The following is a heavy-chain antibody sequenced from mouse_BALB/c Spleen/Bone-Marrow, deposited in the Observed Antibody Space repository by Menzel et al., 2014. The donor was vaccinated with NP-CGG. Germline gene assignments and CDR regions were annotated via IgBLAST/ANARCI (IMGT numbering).Heavy chain of an antibody. V-gene: IGHV1-54*03. J-gene: IGHJ2*01. CDR3: SRQTATFFDY. Sequence: QVQLQQSGAELVRPGTSVKVSCKASGYAFXNYLIEWVKQRPGQGLEWIGVINPGSGGTNYNEKFKDKATLTADESSSTAYMQLSSLTSDDSAVYFCSRQTATFFDYWGQGTTLTVSS. CDR1: GYAFXNYL. D-gene: IGHD1-2*01. CDR2: INPGSGGT.